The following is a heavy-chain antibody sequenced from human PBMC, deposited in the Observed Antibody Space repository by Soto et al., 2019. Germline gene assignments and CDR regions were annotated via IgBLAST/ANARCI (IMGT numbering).Heavy chain of an antibody. V-gene: IGHV1-3*01. J-gene: IGHJ5*02. CDR3: ARDHNRYSSSSCWFDP. CDR2: INAGNGNT. D-gene: IGHD6-6*01. CDR1: GYTFTSYA. Sequence: QVQLVQSGAEVKKPGASVKVSCKASGYTFTSYAMHWVRQAPGQRLEWMGWINAGNGNTKYSQKFQGRVTITRDTSASTAYMELSSLRSEDTAVYYCARDHNRYSSSSCWFDPWGQGTLVTVSS.